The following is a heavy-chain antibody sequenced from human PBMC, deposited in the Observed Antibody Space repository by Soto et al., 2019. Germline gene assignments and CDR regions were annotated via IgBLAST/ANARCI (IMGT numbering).Heavy chain of an antibody. Sequence: QVQLVQSGAEVKKPGASVKVSCKASGYTFTSYDINWVRQATGQGLEWVGWMNPNSGNTGYAQKFRGSVTMTSTTAISPAYMALSSLRSEGPAVYYSARESTGPASIDLWGQGTTVTVSS. V-gene: IGHV1-8*01. J-gene: IGHJ6*02. CDR1: GYTFTSYD. CDR2: MNPNSGNT. CDR3: ARESTGPASIDL. D-gene: IGHD2-8*02.